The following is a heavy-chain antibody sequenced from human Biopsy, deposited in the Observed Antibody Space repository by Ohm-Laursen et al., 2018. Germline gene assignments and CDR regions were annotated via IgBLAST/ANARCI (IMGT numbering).Heavy chain of an antibody. CDR1: AYTLTDYY. V-gene: IGHV1-2*02. Sequence: ASVKVSCKASAYTLTDYYLHWVRQAPGQGLEWMGWINPDSGGTNYAQKFQGRVTMTRDTSISTVQMELSSLRSDDTAVYYCARVGFSSTWPPDQHDAFDIWGQGTMVTVSS. CDR3: ARVGFSSTWPPDQHDAFDI. CDR2: INPDSGGT. D-gene: IGHD6-13*01. J-gene: IGHJ3*02.